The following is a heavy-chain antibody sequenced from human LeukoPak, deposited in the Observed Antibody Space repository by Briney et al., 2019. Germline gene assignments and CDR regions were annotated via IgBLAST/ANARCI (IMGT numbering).Heavy chain of an antibody. CDR3: ARDRRGDIARRGAKYYFDY. CDR1: GGSISSYY. CDR2: IYTSGST. J-gene: IGHJ4*02. D-gene: IGHD2-15*01. Sequence: PSETLSLTCTVSGGSISSYYWSWIRQPAGKGLEWIGRIYTSGSTNYNPSLKSRVTMSVDTSKNQFSLKLSSVTAADTAVYYCARDRRGDIARRGAKYYFDYWGQGTLVTVSS. V-gene: IGHV4-4*07.